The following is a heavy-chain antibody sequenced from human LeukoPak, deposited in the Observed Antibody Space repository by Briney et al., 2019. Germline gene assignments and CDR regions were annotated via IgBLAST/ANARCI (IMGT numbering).Heavy chain of an antibody. Sequence: TSETLSLTCTVSGASISSYYWNWIRQPAGKGLEWIGRIYTSGSTNYNPSLQSRVTMSLDTSRNQFSLKLTSVTAADTAVYFCARLNLAYVYTSGPNDFWGQGTQVTVSS. CDR3: ARLNLAYVYTSGPNDF. CDR2: IYTSGST. CDR1: GASISSYY. V-gene: IGHV4-4*07. J-gene: IGHJ4*02. D-gene: IGHD3-10*01.